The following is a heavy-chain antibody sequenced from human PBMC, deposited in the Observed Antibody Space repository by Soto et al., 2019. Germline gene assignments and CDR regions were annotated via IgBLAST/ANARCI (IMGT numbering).Heavy chain of an antibody. CDR3: ARVGGINWFDP. CDR1: GGSISSGGYY. Sequence: QVQLQESGPGLVKPSQTLSLTCTVSGGSISSGGYYWSWIRQHPGKGLEWIGYIYYSGSTYYNPSLKRRFTIPGDTSKNQFSLKLSSVTAADTAVYYCARVGGINWFDPWGQGTLVTVSS. J-gene: IGHJ5*02. CDR2: IYYSGST. V-gene: IGHV4-31*03. D-gene: IGHD1-20*01.